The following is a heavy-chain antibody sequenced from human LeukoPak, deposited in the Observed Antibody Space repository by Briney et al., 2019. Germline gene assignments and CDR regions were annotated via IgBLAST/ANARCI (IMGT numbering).Heavy chain of an antibody. CDR3: ARDLIAARPGWFDP. V-gene: IGHV1-18*01. CDR2: ISAYNGNT. Sequence: GASVKVSCKASGYTFTTYGINWVRQAPGQGLEWMGWISAYNGNTNYAQNLQGRVTLTTDTSASTAYTELRSLRSDDTAVYYCARDLIAARPGWFDPWGQGTLVIVSS. CDR1: GYTFTTYG. J-gene: IGHJ5*02. D-gene: IGHD6-6*01.